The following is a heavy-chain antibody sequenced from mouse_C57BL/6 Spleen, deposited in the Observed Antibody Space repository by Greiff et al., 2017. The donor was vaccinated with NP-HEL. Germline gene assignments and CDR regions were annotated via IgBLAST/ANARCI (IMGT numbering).Heavy chain of an antibody. Sequence: EVKVVESGGGLVKPGGSLKLSCAASGFTFSDYGMHWVRQAPEKGLEWVAYISSGSSTIYYADTVKGRFTISRDNAKNTLFLQMTSLRSEDTAMYYCARYDGYYGGYFDYWGQGTTLTVSS. CDR2: ISSGSSTI. CDR3: ARYDGYYGGYFDY. J-gene: IGHJ2*01. V-gene: IGHV5-17*01. D-gene: IGHD2-3*01. CDR1: GFTFSDYG.